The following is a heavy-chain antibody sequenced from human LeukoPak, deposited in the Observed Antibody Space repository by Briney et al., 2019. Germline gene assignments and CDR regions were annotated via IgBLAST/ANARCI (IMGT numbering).Heavy chain of an antibody. D-gene: IGHD3-9*01. V-gene: IGHV1-2*02. CDR3: ARLRYFDWLLEDY. CDR1: GYTFTDYN. CDR2: INPNSGGT. J-gene: IGHJ4*02. Sequence: GASVKVSCKASGYTFTDYNIHWVRQAPGQGLEWMGWINPNSGGTNYAQKFQGRVTMTRDTSISTAYMELSRLRSDDTAVYYCARLRYFDWLLEDYWGQGTLVTVSS.